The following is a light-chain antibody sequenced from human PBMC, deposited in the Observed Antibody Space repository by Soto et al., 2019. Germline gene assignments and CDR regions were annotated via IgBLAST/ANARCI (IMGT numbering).Light chain of an antibody. J-gene: IGLJ3*02. Sequence: QSALTQPASGSGSPGQSITISCTGTSSDVGGYDFVSWYQHHPGKAPKLMIYAVIYRPSGVSNRFSGSKSGNTASLTISGLQAEDEPDYYCSSYTSSGGWVFGGGTKLTVL. CDR1: SSDVGGYDF. CDR2: AVI. V-gene: IGLV2-14*01. CDR3: SSYTSSGGWV.